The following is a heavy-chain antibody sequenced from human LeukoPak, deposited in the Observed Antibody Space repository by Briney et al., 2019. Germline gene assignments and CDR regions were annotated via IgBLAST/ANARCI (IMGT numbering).Heavy chain of an antibody. V-gene: IGHV3-33*01. CDR2: IWYDGSNR. Sequence: PGGSLRLSCAASGFTFSNHGMHWVRQAPGKGLEWVAVIWYDGSNRYHRDSVKGRFSISRDNSKNTLFLQMNSLRAEDTAVYYCARDYYDNSGYETTHYYCGMDVWGQGTTVTVS. CDR1: GFTFSNHG. D-gene: IGHD3-22*01. CDR3: ARDYYDNSGYETTHYYCGMDV. J-gene: IGHJ6*02.